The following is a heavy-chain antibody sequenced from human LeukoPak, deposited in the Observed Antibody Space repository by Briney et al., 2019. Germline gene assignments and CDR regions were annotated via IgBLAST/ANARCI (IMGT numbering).Heavy chain of an antibody. J-gene: IGHJ4*02. CDR1: GFTLSSYA. D-gene: IGHD2-21*01. Sequence: GGSLRLSCAASGFTLSSYAMSSVRQAPGKGLEWVSAISVSGNTYHADSQKGRFTISRDSSKKTLYLQMNRLRAEDAAVYYCAKAPVTTCSGAYCYPFDYWGQGTLVTVSS. CDR3: AKAPVTTCSGAYCYPFDY. V-gene: IGHV3-23*01. CDR2: ISVSGNT.